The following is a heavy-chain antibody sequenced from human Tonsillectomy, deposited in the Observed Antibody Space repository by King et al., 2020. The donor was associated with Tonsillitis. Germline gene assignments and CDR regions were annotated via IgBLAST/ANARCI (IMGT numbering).Heavy chain of an antibody. V-gene: IGHV1-2*02. CDR1: VYTFTGYY. CDR2: INPNSVGT. Sequence: VQLVESGSEVKKPGASVKVSCKAAVYTFTGYYMNWVRQAPGQGLEWLGWINPNSVGTNYAQKFQGRGTMTRDTSISTAYMELSRLRSDDTAVYYCASFLTGEGYWGQGTLVTVSS. J-gene: IGHJ4*02. D-gene: IGHD7-27*01. CDR3: ASFLTGEGY.